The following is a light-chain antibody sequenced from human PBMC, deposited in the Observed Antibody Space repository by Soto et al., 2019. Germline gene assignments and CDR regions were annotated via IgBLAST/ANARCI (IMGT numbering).Light chain of an antibody. Sequence: DIQMTQSPYTLSASVGDRVTVTCRASQSISSWLAWYHQKPGKAPKLLIYDVSSLESGVPSRFSGSGSGTEFTLTISSLQPDDFTTYYCQQYNSYPWTFGQGTKVEIK. J-gene: IGKJ1*01. CDR2: DVS. CDR1: QSISSW. V-gene: IGKV1-5*01. CDR3: QQYNSYPWT.